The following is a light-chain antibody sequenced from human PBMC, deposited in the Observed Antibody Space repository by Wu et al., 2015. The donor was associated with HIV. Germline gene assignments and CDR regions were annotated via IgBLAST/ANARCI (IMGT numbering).Light chain of an antibody. V-gene: IGKV3-20*01. CDR2: SAS. CDR3: QQYGSSPPT. CDR1: QTIARSH. J-gene: IGKJ1*01. Sequence: EIVLTQSPGTLSLSPGERATLSCKASQTIARSHLAWYQQKPGQPPRLLIYSASSRAPGIPDRFSGSGSRTDFTLTISRLEPEDFAVYYCQQYGSSPPTFGQGPRWKSN.